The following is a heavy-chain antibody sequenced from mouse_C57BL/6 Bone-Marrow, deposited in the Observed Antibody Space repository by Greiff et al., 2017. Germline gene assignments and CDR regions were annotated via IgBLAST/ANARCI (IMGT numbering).Heavy chain of an antibody. CDR3: AREGYDGYSY. Sequence: QVQLKESGAELMKPGASVKLSCKATGYTFTGYWIEWVKQRPGHGLEWIGEILPGSGSTNYNDKFKGKATFTADTSSNTAYMQLSSLTTEDSAIYYCAREGYDGYSYWGQGTTLTVSS. CDR1: GYTFTGYW. D-gene: IGHD2-3*01. V-gene: IGHV1-9*01. J-gene: IGHJ2*01. CDR2: ILPGSGST.